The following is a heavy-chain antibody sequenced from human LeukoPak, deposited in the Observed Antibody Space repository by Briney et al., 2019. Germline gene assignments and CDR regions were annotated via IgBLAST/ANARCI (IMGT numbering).Heavy chain of an antibody. J-gene: IGHJ4*02. Sequence: GGSLRLSCTASGFTFGDYAMSWFRQAPGKGLEWVGFIRSKAYGGTTEYAASVKGRFTISRDDSKSIAYLQMNSLKAEDTAVYYCTRALLSGYYGSGLMTDLDYWGQGTLVTVSS. CDR2: IRSKAYGGTT. V-gene: IGHV3-49*03. CDR3: TRALLSGYYGSGLMTDLDY. CDR1: GFTFGDYA. D-gene: IGHD3-10*01.